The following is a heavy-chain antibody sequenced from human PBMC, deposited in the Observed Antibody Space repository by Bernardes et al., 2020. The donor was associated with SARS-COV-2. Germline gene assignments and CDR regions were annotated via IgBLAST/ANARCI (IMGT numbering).Heavy chain of an antibody. V-gene: IGHV1-2*02. D-gene: IGHD3-10*01. CDR2: INPSSGVT. J-gene: IGHJ4*02. CDR1: GYTFTHYY. Sequence: ASVKVSCKASGYTFTHYYIHWVRQAPGQGFEWMGWINPSSGVTNYAQKFQGGATMTRDTSISTAYMELSSLRADDTAVFYCARGPISSIDYWGQGSLVTVSS. CDR3: ARGPISSIDY.